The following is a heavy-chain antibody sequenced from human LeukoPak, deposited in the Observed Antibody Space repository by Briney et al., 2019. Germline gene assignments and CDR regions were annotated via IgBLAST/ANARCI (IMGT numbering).Heavy chain of an antibody. Sequence: GGSLRLSCAASGFTFSGYTMHWVRQAPGKGLEWVAFISSDGRYKSHADSVKGRCTISRDNSKNTLYLQMDSLRPEDTAVYYCARARSIVGVSPFQHWGQGTLVTVSS. CDR1: GFTFSGYT. CDR2: ISSDGRYK. V-gene: IGHV3-30*04. J-gene: IGHJ1*01. D-gene: IGHD1-26*01. CDR3: ARARSIVGVSPFQH.